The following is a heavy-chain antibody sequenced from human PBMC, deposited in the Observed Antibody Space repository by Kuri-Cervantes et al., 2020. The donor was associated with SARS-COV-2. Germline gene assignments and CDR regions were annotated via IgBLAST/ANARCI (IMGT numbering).Heavy chain of an antibody. CDR1: GFTFTDYA. J-gene: IGHJ4*02. CDR2: ISGSAIST. CDR3: AKGGGLAAAHHFDY. V-gene: IGHV3-23*01. Sequence: GESLKISCAASGFTFTDYAMSWVRQTPGQGLEWVSTISGSAISTYYADSVKDRFTISRDNSKTTLYLQMNSLRAEDAAVYYCAKGGGLAAAHHFDYWGQGNRVTVSS. D-gene: IGHD6-25*01.